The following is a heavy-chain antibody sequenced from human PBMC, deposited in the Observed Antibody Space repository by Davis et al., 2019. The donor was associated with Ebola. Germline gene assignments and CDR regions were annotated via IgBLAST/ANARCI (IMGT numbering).Heavy chain of an antibody. J-gene: IGHJ5*02. CDR1: GGSISNYY. Sequence: SETLSLTCTVSGGSISNYYWSWIRQPPGKGLEWIGYIYYSGSTNYNPSLKSRVTISVDKSKNQFSLKLSSVTAADTAVYYCARDSRYYYDSSGYYSVYNWFDPWGQGTLVTVSS. D-gene: IGHD3-22*01. CDR2: IYYSGST. V-gene: IGHV4-59*12. CDR3: ARDSRYYYDSSGYYSVYNWFDP.